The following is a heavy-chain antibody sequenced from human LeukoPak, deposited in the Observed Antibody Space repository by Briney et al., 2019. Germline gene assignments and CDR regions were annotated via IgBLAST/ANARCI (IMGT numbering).Heavy chain of an antibody. J-gene: IGHJ4*02. CDR2: GHLSWRT. Sequence: SSWTLSLTCGVSGRSVSSTNWWTWVRQPPGEVLEGIGSGHLSWRTNYIPSLAGRVIISVDLSDNHISLKLTSVPAARTAVYYCAREGGPSRPLDSSGQGTLVTVSS. V-gene: IGHV4-4*02. CDR3: AREGGPSRPLDS. CDR1: GRSVSSTNW.